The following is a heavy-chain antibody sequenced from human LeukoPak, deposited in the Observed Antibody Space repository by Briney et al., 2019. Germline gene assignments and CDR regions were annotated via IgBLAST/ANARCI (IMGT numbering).Heavy chain of an antibody. CDR3: AREIRDTGWYVDY. Sequence: GRSLRLSCEASGFTFSTYGMHWVRQAPGKGLEWVAVTWYDGSNQYYADSAKGRFTISRDNSKNTMYLQMDSLRDEDTAVYYCAREIRDTGWYVDYWGQGTLVTVSS. V-gene: IGHV3-33*01. CDR1: GFTFSTYG. J-gene: IGHJ4*02. D-gene: IGHD6-19*01. CDR2: TWYDGSNQ.